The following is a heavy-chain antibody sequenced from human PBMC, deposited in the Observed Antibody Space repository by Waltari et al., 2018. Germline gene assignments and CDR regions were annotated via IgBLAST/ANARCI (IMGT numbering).Heavy chain of an antibody. V-gene: IGHV3-53*02. Sequence: EVQLVETGGGLIQPGGSLRLSCAASGFTVSDTYMQWVRQAPGKGLEWVSGIYSGGATSYADSVKGRFTISRDNSKNTLYLQMNSLRAEDTAVYYCARDPAQGYMDVWGKGTTVTVSS. J-gene: IGHJ6*03. CDR3: ARDPAQGYMDV. CDR1: GFTVSDTY. CDR2: IYSGGAT.